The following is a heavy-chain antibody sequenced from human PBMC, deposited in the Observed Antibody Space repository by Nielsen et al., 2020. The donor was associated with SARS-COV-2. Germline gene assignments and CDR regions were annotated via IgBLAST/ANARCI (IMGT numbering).Heavy chain of an antibody. CDR1: GFTFSSYS. CDR3: ARDRGRDYDILTGYWTFDY. Sequence: GESLKISCAASGFTFSSYSMNWVRQAPGKGLEWVSSISSSSSYIYYADSVKGRFTISRDNAKNSLYLQMNSLRAEDTAVYYCARDRGRDYDILTGYWTFDYWGQGTLVTVSS. CDR2: ISSSSSYI. V-gene: IGHV3-21*01. J-gene: IGHJ4*02. D-gene: IGHD3-9*01.